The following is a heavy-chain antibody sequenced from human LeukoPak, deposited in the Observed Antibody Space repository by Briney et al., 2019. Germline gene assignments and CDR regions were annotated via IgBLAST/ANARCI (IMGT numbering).Heavy chain of an antibody. J-gene: IGHJ5*02. CDR2: VFYSGST. CDR1: GGSISSYS. D-gene: IGHD1-26*01. V-gene: IGHV4-59*08. Sequence: PSETLSLTCTVSGGSISSYSWNWIRQPPGKGLEWIGYVFYSGSTNYNPSLKSRVTMSVDTSKNQISLKLSSVTAADTAVYYCARHFESFREPGIGWFDPWGQGTLVTVSS. CDR3: ARHFESFREPGIGWFDP.